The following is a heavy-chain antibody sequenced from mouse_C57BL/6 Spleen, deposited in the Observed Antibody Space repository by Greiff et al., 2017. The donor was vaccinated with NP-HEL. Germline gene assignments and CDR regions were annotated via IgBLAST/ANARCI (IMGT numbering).Heavy chain of an antibody. CDR1: GFTFSSYT. V-gene: IGHV5-9*01. J-gene: IGHJ4*01. CDR2: ISGGGGNT. CDR3: ARGESFAMDD. Sequence: EVMLVESGGGLVKPGGSLKLSCAASGFTFSSYTMSWVRQTPEKRLEWVATISGGGGNTYYPDSVKGRFTISRDNAKNTLYLQMSSLRSEDTALYYCARGESFAMDDWGQGTSVTVSS.